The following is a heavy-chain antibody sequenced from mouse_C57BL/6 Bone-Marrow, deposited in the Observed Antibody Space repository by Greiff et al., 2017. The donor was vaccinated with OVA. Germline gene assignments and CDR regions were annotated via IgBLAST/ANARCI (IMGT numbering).Heavy chain of an antibody. D-gene: IGHD1-1*01. CDR2: IRSKSNNYAT. V-gene: IGHV10-1*01. CDR1: GFSFNTYA. Sequence: EVKLMESGGGLVQPKGSLKLSCAASGFSFNTYAMNWVRQAPGKGLEWVARIRSKSNNYATYYADSVKDRFTISRDDSESMLYLQMNNLKTEDTAMYYCVRHFITTVVATDYAMDYWGQGTSVTVSS. CDR3: VRHFITTVVATDYAMDY. J-gene: IGHJ4*01.